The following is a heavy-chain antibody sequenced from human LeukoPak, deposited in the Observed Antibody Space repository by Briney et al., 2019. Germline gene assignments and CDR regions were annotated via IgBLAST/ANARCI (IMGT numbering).Heavy chain of an antibody. D-gene: IGHD3-10*01. V-gene: IGHV4-4*07. CDR3: AGDRKGVVIFDY. Sequence: SETLSLPCTVSGGPISSYYWSWIRQPAGKGPEWIGRIYARGSTNYNPSLNSRVTMSVDTSKNQFSLELSSVTAADTAVYYCAGDRKGVVIFDYWGQGTLVTVSS. CDR1: GGPISSYY. CDR2: IYARGST. J-gene: IGHJ4*02.